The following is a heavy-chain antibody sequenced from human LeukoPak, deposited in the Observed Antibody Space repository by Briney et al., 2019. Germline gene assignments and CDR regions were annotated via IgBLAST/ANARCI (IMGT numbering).Heavy chain of an antibody. CDR2: INHSGST. Sequence: SETLSLTCAAYGGSFSGYYWSWIRQPPGKGLEWIGEINHSGSTNYNPSLKRRVTISVDTSKNQFSLKLSSVTAADTAVYYCARRKRSGCSSTSCLLNWFDPWGQGTLVTVSS. D-gene: IGHD2-2*01. CDR3: ARRKRSGCSSTSCLLNWFDP. CDR1: GGSFSGYY. V-gene: IGHV4-34*01. J-gene: IGHJ5*02.